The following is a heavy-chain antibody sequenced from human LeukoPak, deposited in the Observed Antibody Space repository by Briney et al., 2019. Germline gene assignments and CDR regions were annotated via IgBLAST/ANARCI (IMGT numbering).Heavy chain of an antibody. CDR3: AKLESPYNYYGMDV. J-gene: IGHJ6*02. CDR1: RLTFSSNA. V-gene: IGHV3-23*01. Sequence: GGSLRLSCAAARLTFSSNAMSWVRQPPGKGLEWVSGISGSGGSTYYADSVKGRFTISRDKSKNTLYLQMNSQRVEDTAVYYCAKLESPYNYYGMDVWGQGTTVTVS. CDR2: ISGSGGST. D-gene: IGHD3-3*01.